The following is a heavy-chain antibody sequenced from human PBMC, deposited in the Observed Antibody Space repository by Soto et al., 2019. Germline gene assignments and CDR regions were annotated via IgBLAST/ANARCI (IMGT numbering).Heavy chain of an antibody. CDR1: GFTFSHYG. Sequence: QVQLVESGGGVVQPGTTLRLSCAASGFTFSHYGIHWVRQAPGKGLEWVALTWSGGRGENYADSVRGRFTVSRDNSKTTVYLQMNGLRVEDTAVYYCAKDDDTSSHFSLLDFRGQGTLVTVSS. V-gene: IGHV3-33*06. J-gene: IGHJ4*02. CDR2: TWSGGRGE. D-gene: IGHD3-22*01. CDR3: AKDDDTSSHFSLLDF.